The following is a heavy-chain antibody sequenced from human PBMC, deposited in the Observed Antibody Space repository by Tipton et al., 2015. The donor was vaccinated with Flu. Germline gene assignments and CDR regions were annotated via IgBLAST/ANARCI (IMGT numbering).Heavy chain of an antibody. Sequence: TLSLTCAVSDGAVTSGSYYWTWVRQHPEKGLEWIGHIDYSGTPEYNPSLRSRVSISLDTSKNQFSLRLRSMTAADTAIYYCASYDPPYHLSSWGQGTLVTVSS. D-gene: IGHD3-16*01. CDR2: IDYSGTP. CDR1: DGAVTSGSYY. CDR3: ASYDPPYHLSS. V-gene: IGHV4-31*11. J-gene: IGHJ4*02.